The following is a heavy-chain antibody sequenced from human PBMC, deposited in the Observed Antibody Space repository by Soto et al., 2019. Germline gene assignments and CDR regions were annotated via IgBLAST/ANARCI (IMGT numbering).Heavy chain of an antibody. CDR1: GFTFDDYA. CDR2: ISWNSGSI. J-gene: IGHJ3*02. V-gene: IGHV3-9*01. Sequence: EVQLVESGGGLVQPGRSLRLSCAASGFTFDDYAMHWVRQAPGKGLEWVSGISWNSGSIGYADSVKGRFTISRDNAKNSLYLQMNSLRAEDTALYYCAKMAQLQGAFDIWGQGTMVTVSS. D-gene: IGHD1-1*01. CDR3: AKMAQLQGAFDI.